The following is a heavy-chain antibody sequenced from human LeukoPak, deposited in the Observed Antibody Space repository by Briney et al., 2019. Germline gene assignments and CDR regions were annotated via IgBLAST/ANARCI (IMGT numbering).Heavy chain of an antibody. J-gene: IGHJ4*02. V-gene: IGHV3-21*01. CDR3: ARHVVAVGFDY. D-gene: IGHD3-22*01. Sequence: GGTLRLSCAASGFTFSTYAMSWVRQAPGKGLEWVSSITSSSSYIYYADSVKGRFTISRDNAKNSLYLQINSLRAEDTAVYYCARHVVAVGFDYWGQGTLVTVSS. CDR1: GFTFSTYA. CDR2: ITSSSSYI.